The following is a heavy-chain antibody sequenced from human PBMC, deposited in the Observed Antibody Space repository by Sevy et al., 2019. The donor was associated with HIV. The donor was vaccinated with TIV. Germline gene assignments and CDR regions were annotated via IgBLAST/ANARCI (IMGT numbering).Heavy chain of an antibody. CDR1: GFTFSSYG. D-gene: IGHD3-10*01. CDR3: ASGAYYYASRSQNFDY. J-gene: IGHJ4*02. V-gene: IGHV3-33*01. CDR2: RLYDGTNK. Sequence: GGSLRLSCAASGFTFSSYGMHWVRQAPCKGLEWVALRLYDGTNKNYADSVKGRFTIYRDNSKNTLYLQMNSLRAEDTAVYYCASGAYYYASRSQNFDYWGPGTLVTVSS.